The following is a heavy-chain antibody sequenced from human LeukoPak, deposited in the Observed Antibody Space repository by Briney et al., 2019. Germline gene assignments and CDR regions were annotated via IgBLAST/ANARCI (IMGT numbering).Heavy chain of an antibody. D-gene: IGHD6-19*01. CDR2: ISSSSSTI. CDR1: GFTFTTYS. CDR3: AKASRQAVAYASFAY. Sequence: GGSLRLSCAASGFTFTTYSMNWVRQAPGKGLEWVSYISSSSSTIFYADSVKGRFTISRDNAKNSLYLQMNSLRAEDMALYYCAKASRQAVAYASFAYWGQGTLVTVSS. J-gene: IGHJ4*02. V-gene: IGHV3-48*01.